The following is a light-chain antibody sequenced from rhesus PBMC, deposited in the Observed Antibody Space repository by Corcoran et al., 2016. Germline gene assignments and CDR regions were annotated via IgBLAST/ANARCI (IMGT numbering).Light chain of an antibody. J-gene: IGKJ4*01. CDR3: QHCNGAPLT. Sequence: DIQMTQSPSSLSASVGDRVTITCRASLGISSWLAWYQQKPGRAPKLLMYKASKLQSGVPSRFSGKGSGTCFTLPIISLPPEDFATYCSQHCNGAPLTFGGGAKVEI. CDR2: KAS. CDR1: LGISSW. V-gene: IGKV1-21*01.